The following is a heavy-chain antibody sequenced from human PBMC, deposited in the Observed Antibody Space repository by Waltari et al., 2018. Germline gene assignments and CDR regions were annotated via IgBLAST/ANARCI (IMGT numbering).Heavy chain of an antibody. Sequence: QAPGKGLEWVAVISYDGSNKYYADSVKGRFTISRDNSKNTLYLQMNSLRAEDTAVYYCARDPGMGDYGFDYWGQGTLVTVSS. V-gene: IGHV3-30-3*01. J-gene: IGHJ4*02. CDR3: ARDPGMGDYGFDY. CDR2: ISYDGSNK. D-gene: IGHD4-17*01.